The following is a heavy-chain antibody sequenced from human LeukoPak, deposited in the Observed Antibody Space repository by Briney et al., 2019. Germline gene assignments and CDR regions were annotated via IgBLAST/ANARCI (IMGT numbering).Heavy chain of an antibody. CDR1: GFTLSSYE. V-gene: IGHV3-48*03. CDR3: TVVPMG. Sequence: GGSLRLSCAGSGFTLSSYEMSWVRQAPGKGLEWVSYISNTGSGTYYADSVKGRFTISRDNARNSLFLQMNSLRAEDTGVYYCTVVPMGWGQGTLVTVSS. J-gene: IGHJ4*02. D-gene: IGHD4-23*01. CDR2: ISNTGSGT.